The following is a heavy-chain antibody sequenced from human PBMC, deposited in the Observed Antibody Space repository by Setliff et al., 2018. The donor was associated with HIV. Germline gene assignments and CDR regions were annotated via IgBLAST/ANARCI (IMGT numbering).Heavy chain of an antibody. Sequence: PGGSLSLSCAASGFTFSSYSMNWVRQAPGKGLEWVSYISSSSSTIYYADSVKGRFTISRDNAKNSLYLQMNSLRAEDTAVYYCARIVVVPAAMVYYYGMDVWGQGTTVTVSS. CDR2: ISSSSSTI. CDR3: ARIVVVPAAMVYYYGMDV. D-gene: IGHD2-2*01. J-gene: IGHJ6*02. CDR1: GFTFSSYS. V-gene: IGHV3-48*01.